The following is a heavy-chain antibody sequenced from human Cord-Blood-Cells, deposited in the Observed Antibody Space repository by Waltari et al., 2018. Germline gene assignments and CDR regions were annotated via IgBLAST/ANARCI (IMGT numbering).Heavy chain of an antibody. J-gene: IGHJ4*02. CDR3: ARHAIRTFDY. V-gene: IGHV4-34*01. Sequence: QVQLQQWGAGLLKTSETLSLTCAVYGGSFSGYYWSWIRQPPGKGLEWIGEINHSGSTNYNPSLKSRVTISVDTSKNQFSLKLSSVTAADTAVYYCARHAIRTFDYWGQGTLVTVSS. CDR2: INHSGST. CDR1: GGSFSGYY. D-gene: IGHD2-8*01.